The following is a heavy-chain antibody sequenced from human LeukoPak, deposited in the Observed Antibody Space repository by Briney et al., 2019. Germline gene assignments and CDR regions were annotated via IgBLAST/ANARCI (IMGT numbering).Heavy chain of an antibody. CDR2: IIPIFGTA. CDR1: GGTFSSYA. Sequence: ASVTVSCKASGGTFSSYAISWVRQAPGQGLEWMGGIIPIFGTANYAQKFQGRVTSTADESTSTAYMELSSLRSEDTAVYYCARVAVDSSGYHFDYWGQGTLVTVSS. CDR3: ARVAVDSSGYHFDY. D-gene: IGHD3-22*01. J-gene: IGHJ4*02. V-gene: IGHV1-69*13.